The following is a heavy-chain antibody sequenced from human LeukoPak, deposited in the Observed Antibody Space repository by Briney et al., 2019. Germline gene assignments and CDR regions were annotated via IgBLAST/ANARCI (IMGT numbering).Heavy chain of an antibody. CDR1: GGSISTSNYY. CDR3: ARGFRGDNFDY. D-gene: IGHD7-27*01. V-gene: IGHV4-39*07. CDR2: IFYSGST. J-gene: IGHJ4*02. Sequence: PSETLSLTCTVCGGSISTSNYYWGWIRQPPGKGLEWIGNIFYSGSTYYSPSLRSRVTISLDTSKNQFSLKLSSVTAADTAVYFCARGFRGDNFDYWGQGTLVTVSS.